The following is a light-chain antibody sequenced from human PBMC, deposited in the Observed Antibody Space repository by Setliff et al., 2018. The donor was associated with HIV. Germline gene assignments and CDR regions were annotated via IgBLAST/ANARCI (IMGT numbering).Light chain of an antibody. Sequence: QSALTQPRSVSGSPGQSVTISCTGSSSDVGGYNYVSWYQQHPGKAPKVMIYDVSKRPSGVPDRFSGSESDNTASLTISGLQAEDEADYYCCSYADNFNYVFGGGTKGTVL. CDR3: CSYADNFNYV. J-gene: IGLJ1*01. V-gene: IGLV2-11*01. CDR2: DVS. CDR1: SSDVGGYNY.